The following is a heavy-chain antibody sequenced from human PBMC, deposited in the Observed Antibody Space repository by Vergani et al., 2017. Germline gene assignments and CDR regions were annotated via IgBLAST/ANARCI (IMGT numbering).Heavy chain of an antibody. CDR3: ARDTPPATYLDY. D-gene: IGHD2-15*01. V-gene: IGHV4-31*03. CDR1: GGSISSGGYY. CDR2: IYYSGST. J-gene: IGHJ4*02. Sequence: QVQLQESGPGLVKPSQTLSLTCTVSGGSISSGGYYWSWIRQHPGKGLEWIGYIYYSGSTYYNPSLKSRITISVDTSKNQFSLKLSSVTAADTAVYYCARDTPPATYLDYWGQGTLVTVSS.